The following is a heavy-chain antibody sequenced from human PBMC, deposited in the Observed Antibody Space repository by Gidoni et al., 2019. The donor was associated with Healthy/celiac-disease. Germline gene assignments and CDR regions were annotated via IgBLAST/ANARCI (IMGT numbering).Heavy chain of an antibody. CDR3: ARGQEEVEFGEKAASSSSLSN. CDR2: INHSGST. V-gene: IGHV4-34*01. D-gene: IGHD6-13*01. J-gene: IGHJ4*02. Sequence: DGLEWIGEINHSGSTNYNPSLKSRVTISVDTSKNQFSLKLSSVTAADTAVYYCARGQEEVEFGEKAASSSSLSNWGQGTLVTVSS.